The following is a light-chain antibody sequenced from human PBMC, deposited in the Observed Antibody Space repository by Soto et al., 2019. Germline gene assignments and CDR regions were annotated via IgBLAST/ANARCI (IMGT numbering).Light chain of an antibody. Sequence: DIVMTQSPDSLAVSLGERATINCKSSQSVLYSPTNKNYLAWFQQKPGQPPKLLIYWASTRESGVPDRFSGSVSGTDFTLTICSLQAEDVAIYYCHLYYGIPYTFGQGTKLEIK. CDR2: WAS. J-gene: IGKJ2*01. V-gene: IGKV4-1*01. CDR3: HLYYGIPYT. CDR1: QSVLYSPTNKNY.